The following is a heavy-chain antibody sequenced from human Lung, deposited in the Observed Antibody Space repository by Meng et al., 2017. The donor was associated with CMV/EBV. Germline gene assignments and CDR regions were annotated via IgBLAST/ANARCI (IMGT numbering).Heavy chain of an antibody. CDR2: IYYSGST. CDR1: GGSVSSGSYY. D-gene: IGHD3-10*01. J-gene: IGHJ4*02. V-gene: IGHV4-61*01. Sequence: CTVSGGSVSSGSYYWSWIRQPPGKGLEWIGYIYYSGSTNYNPSLKSRVTISVDTSKDQFSLKLSSVTAADTAVYYCARDHGSGTVDYWGQGTLVTVSS. CDR3: ARDHGSGTVDY.